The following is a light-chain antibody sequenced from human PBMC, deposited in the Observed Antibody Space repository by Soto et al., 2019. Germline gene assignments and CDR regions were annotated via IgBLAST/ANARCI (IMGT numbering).Light chain of an antibody. CDR3: GTWDSSLSAVV. V-gene: IGLV1-51*01. CDR1: SSNIGNNY. Sequence: QSVLTQPPSVSAAPGQKVTISCSGSSSNIGNNYVCWYRQLPGTAPKLLIHDNSERPSGIPDRFSGSKSGTSATLGITGLQTGDEADYYCGTWDSSLSAVVFGGGTKLTVL. J-gene: IGLJ2*01. CDR2: DNS.